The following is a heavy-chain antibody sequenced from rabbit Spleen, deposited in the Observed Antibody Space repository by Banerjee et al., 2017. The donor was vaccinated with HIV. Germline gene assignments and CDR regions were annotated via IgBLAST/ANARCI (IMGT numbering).Heavy chain of an antibody. D-gene: IGHD4-1*01. CDR2: INTYTAKS. J-gene: IGHJ3*01. CDR3: ARDLAGVIGWNFSV. CDR1: GFSCSGSDV. Sequence: QEQLEESGGGLVTPEGSLTLTCTASGFSCSGSDVMCWFRQAPGKVLAWIACINTYTAKSVSASWATGRFTISRASWTTVTLQMTSLTAADTASYFCARDLAGVIGWNFSVWGQGTLVTVS. V-gene: IGHV1S45*01.